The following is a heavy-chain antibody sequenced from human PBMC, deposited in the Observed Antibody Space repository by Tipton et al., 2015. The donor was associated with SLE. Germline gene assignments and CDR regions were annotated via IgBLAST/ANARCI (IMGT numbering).Heavy chain of an antibody. Sequence: LRLSCAVYGGSFRGYYWSWIRQPPGKGLAWIGEVNDGGNINYNPSLMTRVTMSGDTSKNQISLRLNSVTAADTAVYYCARRGSSYGEGFDYWGQGTSVTVSS. CDR3: ARRGSSYGEGFDY. D-gene: IGHD2-2*01. J-gene: IGHJ4*02. V-gene: IGHV4-34*01. CDR1: GGSFRGYY. CDR2: VNDGGNI.